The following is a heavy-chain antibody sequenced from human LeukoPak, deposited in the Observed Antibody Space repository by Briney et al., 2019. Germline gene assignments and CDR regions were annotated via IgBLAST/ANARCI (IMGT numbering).Heavy chain of an antibody. V-gene: IGHV3-30*09. Sequence: GGSLRLSCAASGFTFSSYAMHWVRQAPGKGLEWVAVISYDGSNQYYADSVKGRFAISRDNSKNTLYLQMSTLRAEDSAVYYCARGRSGSYDAFDIWGQGTMVTVSS. CDR2: ISYDGSNQ. D-gene: IGHD3-22*01. J-gene: IGHJ3*02. CDR1: GFTFSSYA. CDR3: ARGRSGSYDAFDI.